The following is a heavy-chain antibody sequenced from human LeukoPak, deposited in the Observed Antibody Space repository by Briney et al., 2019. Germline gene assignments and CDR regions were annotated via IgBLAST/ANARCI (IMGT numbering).Heavy chain of an antibody. CDR3: ARAYSYGI. V-gene: IGHV3-7*04. CDR1: GFTFSSYS. CDR2: IKQDGSEK. Sequence: GGSLRLSCAASGFTFSSYSMNWVRQAPGKGLEWVANIKQDGSEKYYVDSVKGRFTISRDNAKNSLYLQMNSLRAEDTAVYYCARAYSYGIWGQGTLVTVSS. D-gene: IGHD5-18*01. J-gene: IGHJ4*02.